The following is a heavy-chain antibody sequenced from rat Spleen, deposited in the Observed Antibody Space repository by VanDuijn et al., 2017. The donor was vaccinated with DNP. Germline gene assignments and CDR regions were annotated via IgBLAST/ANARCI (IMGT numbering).Heavy chain of an antibody. CDR1: GFTFSNYY. CDR3: ARDLDY. CDR2: ISYEGSST. J-gene: IGHJ2*01. V-gene: IGHV5-22*01. Sequence: EVQLVESGGGLVQPGRSLKLSCAASGFTFSNYYMAWVRQAPKKGLEWVASISYEGSSTYYGDSVKGRFTISRDNAKSTLYLQMNSLRSEDTATYYCARDLDYWGQGVMVTVSS.